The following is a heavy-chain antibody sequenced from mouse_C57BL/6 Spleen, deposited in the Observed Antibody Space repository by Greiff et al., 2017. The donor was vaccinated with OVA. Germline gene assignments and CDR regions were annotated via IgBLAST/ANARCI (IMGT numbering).Heavy chain of an antibody. CDR2: IYLGNGYT. J-gene: IGHJ1*03. Sequence: VQLQQSGAELVRPGSSVKMSCKTSGYTFTSYGINWVKQRPGQGLEWIGYIYLGNGYTEYNEKFKGKATLTSDTSSSTAYMQLSSLTSEDSAIYFCARSSFTTGNFDVWGTGTTVTVSS. V-gene: IGHV1-58*01. CDR1: GYTFTSYG. D-gene: IGHD1-1*01. CDR3: ARSSFTTGNFDV.